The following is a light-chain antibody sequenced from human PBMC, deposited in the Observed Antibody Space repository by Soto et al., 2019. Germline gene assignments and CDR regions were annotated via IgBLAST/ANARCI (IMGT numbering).Light chain of an antibody. Sequence: EIVMTQSPATLSVSPGERATLSCRASQSVSSNLAWYQQKPGQAPRLLIYAASTRATGIPARFSGSGSGTEFTLTISSLQSEDFAVYCCQQYNNWPATFGQGTKVDIK. V-gene: IGKV3-15*01. CDR2: AAS. CDR3: QQYNNWPAT. J-gene: IGKJ1*01. CDR1: QSVSSN.